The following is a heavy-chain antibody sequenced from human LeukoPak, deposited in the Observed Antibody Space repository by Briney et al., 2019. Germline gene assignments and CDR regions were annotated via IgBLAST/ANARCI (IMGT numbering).Heavy chain of an antibody. CDR3: ARDPSRGSSWYTLTQNDTNDY. J-gene: IGHJ4*02. CDR1: GFSFSTYT. D-gene: IGHD6-13*01. Sequence: GGSLRLSCAASGFSFSTYTMTWVRQAPGKGLEWVSSISSSDTYIYHADSVKGRFTISRDNAKNSLYLQMNSLRAEDTAVYYCARDPSRGSSWYTLTQNDTNDYWGQGTLVTVSS. V-gene: IGHV3-21*01. CDR2: ISSSDTYI.